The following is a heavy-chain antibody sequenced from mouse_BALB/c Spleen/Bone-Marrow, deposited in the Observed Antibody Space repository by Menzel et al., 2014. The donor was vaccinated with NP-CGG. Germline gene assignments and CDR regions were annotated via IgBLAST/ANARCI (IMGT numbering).Heavy chain of an antibody. J-gene: IGHJ4*01. V-gene: IGHV1-9*01. CDR1: GYTFSSYW. CDR2: ILPGSGST. CDR3: GNYYALNY. Sequence: QVQLKQSGAELMKPGASVKISCKATGYTFSSYWIEWVKQRPGHGLEWIGEILPGSGSTNYNEKFKGKATFTADTSSNTAHMQLSSLTSEDSAVYYCGNYYALNYWGQGTSVTVSS.